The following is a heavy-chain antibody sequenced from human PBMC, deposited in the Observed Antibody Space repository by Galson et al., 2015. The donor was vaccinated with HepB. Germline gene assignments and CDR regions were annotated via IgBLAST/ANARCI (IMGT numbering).Heavy chain of an antibody. CDR2: ISYDGSNK. J-gene: IGHJ4*02. Sequence: SLRLSCAASEFTLRSNAMHWVRQAPGKGLEWVAVISYDGSNKYYADSVKGRFTISRDNSKSTLYLEMNSLRPEDTAVYYFARGPDYGDYAPYDYWGQGTLVTVSS. CDR3: ARGPDYGDYAPYDY. D-gene: IGHD4-17*01. CDR1: EFTLRSNA. V-gene: IGHV3-30*04.